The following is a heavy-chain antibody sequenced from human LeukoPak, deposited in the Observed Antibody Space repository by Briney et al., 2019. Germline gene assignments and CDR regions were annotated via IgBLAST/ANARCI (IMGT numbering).Heavy chain of an antibody. J-gene: IGHJ6*02. V-gene: IGHV4-4*07. CDR1: GGSISSYY. D-gene: IGHD2-15*01. CDR2: IYTSGST. Sequence: SETLSLTCTGSGGSISSYYWSWIRQPAGKGLEWIGRIYTSGSTNYNPSLKSRVTMSVDTSKNQFSLTLSSVTAADTAVYYCARAGKVVVAATRNGMDVWGQGTTVTVSS. CDR3: ARAGKVVVAATRNGMDV.